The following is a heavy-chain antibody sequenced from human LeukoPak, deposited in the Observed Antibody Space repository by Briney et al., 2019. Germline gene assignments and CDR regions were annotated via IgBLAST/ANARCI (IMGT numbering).Heavy chain of an antibody. CDR3: ARQPPTGTHYYFDY. D-gene: IGHD1-1*01. CDR1: GGSISSYY. Sequence: PSETLSLTCTVSGGSISSYYWSWIRQPPGKGLEWIGYIYYSGSTNYNPSLKSRVTISVDTSKNQFSLKLSSVTAADTAVYYCARQPPTGTHYYFDYWGQGTLVTVSS. J-gene: IGHJ4*02. V-gene: IGHV4-59*08. CDR2: IYYSGST.